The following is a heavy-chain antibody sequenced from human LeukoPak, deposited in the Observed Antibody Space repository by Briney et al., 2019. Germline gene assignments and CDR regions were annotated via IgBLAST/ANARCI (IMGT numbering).Heavy chain of an antibody. D-gene: IGHD3-22*01. CDR1: GFTFDDYA. CDR2: ISWNSGSI. V-gene: IGHV3-9*01. J-gene: IGHJ4*02. Sequence: PPGGSLRLSCAASGFTFDDYAMHWVRKAPGKGLEWVSGISWNSGSIGYADSVKGRFTISRDNAKNSLYLQMNSLRAEDTALYYCAKVLDDSSGYTPVYYFDYWGQGTLVTVSS. CDR3: AKVLDDSSGYTPVYYFDY.